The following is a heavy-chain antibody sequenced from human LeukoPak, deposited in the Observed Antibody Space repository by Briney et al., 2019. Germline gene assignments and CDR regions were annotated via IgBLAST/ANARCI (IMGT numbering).Heavy chain of an antibody. V-gene: IGHV3-7*05. CDR3: ARGGIRGVLMEY. D-gene: IGHD3-10*01. CDR2: IKQDGSEK. CDR1: GFTFSNYW. Sequence: GGSLRLSCAASGFTFSNYWMTWVRQAPGKGLEWVANIKQDGSEKYYVDSVKGRFTISRDNAKNPLYLQMNSLRADDTAVYYCARGGIRGVLMEYWGQGTLVTVSS. J-gene: IGHJ4*02.